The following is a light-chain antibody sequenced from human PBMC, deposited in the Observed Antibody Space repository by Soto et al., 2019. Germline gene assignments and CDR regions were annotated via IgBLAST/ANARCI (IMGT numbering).Light chain of an antibody. V-gene: IGKV1-9*01. Sequence: DIQLTQSPSFLSASVGARVPITCRASQDISSYLAWYQQKPGKAPKLLIYAASTLQSGVPSRFSGSGSETEFTLTISILQPEDFATYYCQQSYSTPRTFGQGTKVDIK. CDR2: AAS. CDR3: QQSYSTPRT. J-gene: IGKJ1*01. CDR1: QDISSY.